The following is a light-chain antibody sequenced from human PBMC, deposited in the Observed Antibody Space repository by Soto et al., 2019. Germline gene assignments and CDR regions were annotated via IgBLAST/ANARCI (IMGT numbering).Light chain of an antibody. V-gene: IGKV1-39*01. Sequence: DIQMTQSPSSLSASVGDRVTITCRASQSISSFLNWYQQKPGKAPNLLIYGASNLQSGVPSRFSGSGSGTDFTLTIRSLQSEDFATYYCQQSSSSLFTFGHGTKVDLK. CDR3: QQSSSSLFT. J-gene: IGKJ3*01. CDR2: GAS. CDR1: QSISSF.